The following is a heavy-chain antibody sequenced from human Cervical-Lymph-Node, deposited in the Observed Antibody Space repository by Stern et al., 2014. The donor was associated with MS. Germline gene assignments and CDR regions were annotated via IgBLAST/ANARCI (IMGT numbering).Heavy chain of an antibody. J-gene: IGHJ4*02. V-gene: IGHV5-51*01. CDR3: ARLWVPYSSDSHFDV. CDR2: IYPGDSDS. D-gene: IGHD3-22*01. CDR1: GYRFSTYW. Sequence: EVQLVQSGAEVKKPGESLKISCKGSGYRFSTYWIGWVRQLPGKGLEWMGSIYPGDSDSRYSPSLQGQVTLSADKSISTAYLQWSSLKASDTAVYYCARLWVPYSSDSHFDVWGQGTLVTVST.